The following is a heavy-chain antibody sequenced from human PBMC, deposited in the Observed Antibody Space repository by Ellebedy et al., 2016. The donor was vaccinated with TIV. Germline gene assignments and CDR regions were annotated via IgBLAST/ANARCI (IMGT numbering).Heavy chain of an antibody. CDR3: GKEILVVVTPALDH. CDR1: GFTFSSYG. CDR2: INGGNT. Sequence: GESLKISCAASGFTFSSYGMTWVRQAPGKGLEWVSGINGGNTYYADSVKGRFTISRDNSKNTVYLQMSSLRAEDTAVYYCGKEILVVVTPALDHWGQGTLVTVSS. J-gene: IGHJ4*02. V-gene: IGHV3-23*01. D-gene: IGHD3-22*01.